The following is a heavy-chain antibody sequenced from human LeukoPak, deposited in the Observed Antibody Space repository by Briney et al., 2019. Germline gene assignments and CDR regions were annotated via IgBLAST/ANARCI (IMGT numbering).Heavy chain of an antibody. CDR2: TNHSGST. D-gene: IGHD3-9*01. CDR3: ARGEYYDILTGYYTYYFDY. J-gene: IGHJ4*02. Sequence: SETLSLTCAVYGGSFSGYYWSWIRQPPGKGLEWIGETNHSGSTNYNPSLKSRVTISVDTSKNQFSLKLSSVTAADTAVYYCARGEYYDILTGYYTYYFDYWGQGTLVTVSS. V-gene: IGHV4-34*01. CDR1: GGSFSGYY.